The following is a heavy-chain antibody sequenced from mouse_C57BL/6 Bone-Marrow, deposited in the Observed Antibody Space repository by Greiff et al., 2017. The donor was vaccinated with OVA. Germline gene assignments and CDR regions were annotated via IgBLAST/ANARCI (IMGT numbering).Heavy chain of an antibody. D-gene: IGHD2-3*01. CDR1: GFTFSDYG. CDR2: ISSGSSTI. V-gene: IGHV5-17*01. Sequence: EVQLVESGGGLVKPGGSLKLSCAASGFTFSDYGMHWVRQAPEKGLEWVAYISSGSSTIYYADTVTGRFTISRDNAKNTLFLQTTSLRSEDTAMYYCARSYDRGYYAMDYWGQGTSVTVSS. J-gene: IGHJ4*01. CDR3: ARSYDRGYYAMDY.